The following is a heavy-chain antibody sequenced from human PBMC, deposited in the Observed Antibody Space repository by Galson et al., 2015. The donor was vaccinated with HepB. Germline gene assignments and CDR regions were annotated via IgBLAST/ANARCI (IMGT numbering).Heavy chain of an antibody. V-gene: IGHV4-34*01. Sequence: ETLSLTCAVYGGSFSGYSWSWIRQPPGKGLEWNGEINHSGSTYYNPSLKSRVTLSVDTSKNQFSLKLSSVTAADTTVYYCARHFASDCTGGVCRYWYFDLWGRGTLVTVSS. CDR1: GGSFSGYS. CDR2: INHSGST. CDR3: ARHFASDCTGGVCRYWYFDL. D-gene: IGHD2-8*02. J-gene: IGHJ2*01.